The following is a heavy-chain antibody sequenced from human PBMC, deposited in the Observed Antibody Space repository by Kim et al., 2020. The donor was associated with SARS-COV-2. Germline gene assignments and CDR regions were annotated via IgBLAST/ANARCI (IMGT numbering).Heavy chain of an antibody. CDR3: ARDLPGYYFDY. Sequence: SETLSLTCSVSGDSITTGGTYWSWIRQHPRKGLEWIGYIHFSGATYYNPSLQSLKSRVTISVDTSKNQFSLRLSSVTAADTALYFCARDLPGYYFDYWGQGALVTVSS. CDR2: IHFSGAT. V-gene: IGHV4-31*03. J-gene: IGHJ4*02. CDR1: GDSITTGGTY.